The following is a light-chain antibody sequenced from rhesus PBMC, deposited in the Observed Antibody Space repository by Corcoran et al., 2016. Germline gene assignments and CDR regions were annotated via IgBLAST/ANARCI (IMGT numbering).Light chain of an antibody. V-gene: IGKV1S14*01. J-gene: IGKJ2*01. Sequence: DIQMTQSPSSLSASVGVTVTITCRASQDISNYLAWYQQKPGKAPKPLIYYASNLESGVPSRFSGSGSGTDFTLTISSLQPEDFAIYYCQQYNTYPYGFGQGTKVEIK. CDR3: QQYNTYPYG. CDR1: QDISNY. CDR2: YAS.